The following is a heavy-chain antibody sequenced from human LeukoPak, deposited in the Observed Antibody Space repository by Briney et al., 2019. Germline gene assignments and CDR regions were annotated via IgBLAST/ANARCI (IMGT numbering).Heavy chain of an antibody. CDR2: MNPNSGNT. CDR3: ARGRHSGYDYCRFAGYYYYYMDV. Sequence: ASVKVSCKASGYTFTSYDINWVRQATGQGLEWMGWMNPNSGNTGYAQKFQGRVTITRNTSISTAYMELSSLRSEDTAVSYCARGRHSGYDYCRFAGYYYYYMDVWGKGTTVTVSS. V-gene: IGHV1-8*03. CDR1: GYTFTSYD. D-gene: IGHD5-12*01. J-gene: IGHJ6*03.